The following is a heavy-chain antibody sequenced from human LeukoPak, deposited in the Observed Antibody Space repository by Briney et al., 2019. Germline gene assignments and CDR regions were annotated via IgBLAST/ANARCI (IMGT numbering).Heavy chain of an antibody. CDR2: IYYGGST. V-gene: IGHV4-39*07. CDR3: ASLPTVYSRGYLAL. J-gene: IGHJ4*02. Sequence: SETLSLTCTVSGGSINSSSYYWGWIRQPPGKGLEWIGSIYYGGSTYYNPSLKSRVTISVDMSKNQFSLKLSSVTAADTAVYYCASLPTVYSRGYLALWGQGTLVTVSS. CDR1: GGSINSSSYY. D-gene: IGHD3-22*01.